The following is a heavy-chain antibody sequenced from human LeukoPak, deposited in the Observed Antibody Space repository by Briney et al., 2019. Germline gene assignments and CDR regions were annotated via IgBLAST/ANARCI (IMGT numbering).Heavy chain of an antibody. CDR2: ISGSGGST. J-gene: IGHJ4*02. Sequence: GGSLRLSCAASGFTFSSYAMSWVRQAPGKGLEWVSAISGSGGSTYYADSVKGRFTISRDNSKNSLYLQMNSLGAEDTAVYYCVTTPGYCSSTSCSTGYYCDYWGQGTLVTVSS. V-gene: IGHV3-23*01. CDR3: VTTPGYCSSTSCSTGYYCDY. D-gene: IGHD2-2*02. CDR1: GFTFSSYA.